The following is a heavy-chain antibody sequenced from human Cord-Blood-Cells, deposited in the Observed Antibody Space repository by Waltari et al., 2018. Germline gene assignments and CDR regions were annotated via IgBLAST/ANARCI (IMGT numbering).Heavy chain of an antibody. CDR1: GFTFIHAW. J-gene: IGHJ4*02. V-gene: IGHV3-15*01. D-gene: IGHD3-10*01. CDR3: TRFGEFDY. Sequence: EVQLVESGGGLVKPGGSLSLSCAASGFTFIHAWTSWVRQAPGKGLEWVGRIKSKTYGGTTDYAAPGKGRFTISRDDSKNTLYLQMNSLKTEDTAVYYCTRFGEFDYWGQGTLVTVSS. CDR2: IKSKTYGGTT.